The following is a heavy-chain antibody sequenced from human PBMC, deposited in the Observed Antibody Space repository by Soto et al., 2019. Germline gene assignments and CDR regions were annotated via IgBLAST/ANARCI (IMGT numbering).Heavy chain of an antibody. CDR1: GGSISSGGYY. CDR2: ISYRGSA. CDR3: AGRRQNYYTMGV. V-gene: IGHV4-31*03. J-gene: IGHJ6*02. Sequence: QVQLQESGPGLVKPSQTLSLTCTVSGGSISSGGYYWSWIRQHPGKGLEWIGYISYRGSAYYSPSLKSRFTISVDTSKNQFSLKVNSVTAADTPVYSCAGRRQNYYTMGVWGQGPTVTVPS.